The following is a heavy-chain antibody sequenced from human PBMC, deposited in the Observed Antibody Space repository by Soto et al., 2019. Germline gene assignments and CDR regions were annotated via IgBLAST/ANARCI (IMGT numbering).Heavy chain of an antibody. Sequence: ASVKVSCKASGYTFSGYSITWVRQAPGQGLEWMGRISGYNGDTNYARTLRGRLTLTTDTSTSTAYMELRSLTSDDTAVYYCARDVFCGGAPACPDMDVWGQGTTVTVSS. D-gene: IGHD2-21*01. V-gene: IGHV1-18*04. CDR1: GYTFSGYS. CDR2: ISGYNGDT. J-gene: IGHJ6*02. CDR3: ARDVFCGGAPACPDMDV.